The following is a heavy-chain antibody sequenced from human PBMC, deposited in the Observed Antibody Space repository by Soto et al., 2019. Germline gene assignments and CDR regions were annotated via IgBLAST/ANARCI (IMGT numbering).Heavy chain of an antibody. CDR3: ARGRRYSSPRKLGY. CDR2: INPNSGGT. D-gene: IGHD4-4*01. Sequence: ASVKVSCKASGSTFTGYYMHWVRQAPGQGLEWMGWINPNSGGTNYAQKFQGRVTMTRDTSISTAYMELRRLRSDDTAAYYCARGRRYSSPRKLGYCGRVPLVTFSS. CDR1: GSTFTGYY. J-gene: IGHJ4*02. V-gene: IGHV1-2*02.